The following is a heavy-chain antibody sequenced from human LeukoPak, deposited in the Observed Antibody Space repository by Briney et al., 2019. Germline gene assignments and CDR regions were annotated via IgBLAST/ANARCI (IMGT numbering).Heavy chain of an antibody. Sequence: PSETLSLTCTVSGGSISSSSYYWGWIRQPPGKGLEWIGSIYYSGSTYYNPSLKSRVTISVDTSKNQFSLKLSPVTAADTAVYYCATLSGYSGSYYSFDYWGQGTLVTVSS. V-gene: IGHV4-39*01. CDR3: ATLSGYSGSYYSFDY. CDR2: IYYSGST. CDR1: GGSISSSSYY. D-gene: IGHD1-26*01. J-gene: IGHJ4*02.